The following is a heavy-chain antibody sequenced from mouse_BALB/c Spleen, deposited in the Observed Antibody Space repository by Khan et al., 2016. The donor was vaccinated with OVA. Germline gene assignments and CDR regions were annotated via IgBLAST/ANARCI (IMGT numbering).Heavy chain of an antibody. Sequence: QVQLQQSGGDLMKPGASVKISCKAIGYTFSSYWIEWVKQRPGHGLEWIGQIFPGSVSITYNEKFKGKATFTADTSSNTAYMQLSSLTSEDSAVYYCARGGYGGFAFWGQGTLVTVSA. D-gene: IGHD2-2*01. J-gene: IGHJ3*01. CDR3: ARGGYGGFAF. CDR2: IFPGSVSI. CDR1: GYTFSSYW. V-gene: IGHV1-9*01.